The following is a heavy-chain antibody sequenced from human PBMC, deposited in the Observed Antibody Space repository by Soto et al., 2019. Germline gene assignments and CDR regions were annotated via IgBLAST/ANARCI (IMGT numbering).Heavy chain of an antibody. CDR1: GGSISSGGYS. D-gene: IGHD6-13*01. V-gene: IGHV4-61*08. Sequence: SETLSLTCAVSGGSISSGGYSWSWIRQSPGKGLEWIGDIYYSGSTSYNPSLKSRVSTSVDTSKNQFSLKLSSVTAADTAVYYCARRGTKPGKTIFDHWGQGTLVTVSS. CDR3: ARRGTKPGKTIFDH. J-gene: IGHJ4*02. CDR2: IYYSGST.